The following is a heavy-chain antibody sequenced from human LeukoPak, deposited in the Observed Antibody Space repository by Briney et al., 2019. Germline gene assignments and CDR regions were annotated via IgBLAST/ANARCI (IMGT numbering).Heavy chain of an antibody. D-gene: IGHD2-15*01. CDR1: GFTFNNYA. CDR3: ARDLAKVISAIRGIDF. V-gene: IGHV3-30-3*01. CDR2: ISDDGINK. Sequence: GGSLRLSCAASGFTFNNYAMHWVRQAPGKGLEWLAVISDDGINKYYADSVKGRFSISRDNSKNTLYLQMSSLRPEDTAVYSCARDLAKVISAIRGIDFWGQGTRVTVSS. J-gene: IGHJ4*02.